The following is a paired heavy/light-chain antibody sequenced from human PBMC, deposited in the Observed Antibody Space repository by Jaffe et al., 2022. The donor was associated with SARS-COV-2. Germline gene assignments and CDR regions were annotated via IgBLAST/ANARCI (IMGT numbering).Heavy chain of an antibody. D-gene: IGHD3-10*01. CDR2: ISYNTYGT. CDR3: VRGGPHSLSISS. J-gene: IGHJ5*02. Sequence: EVQLLESGGGLVQPGGSLRLSCAASGFTFNNYAMQWVRQAPGKGLEWVSGISYNTYGTYYADSVRGRFTISRDNLRNTVYLQMNSLRIEDTAVYYCVRGGPHSLSISSWGQGTLVTVSS. V-gene: IGHV3-23*01. CDR1: GFTFNNYA.
Light chain of an antibody. J-gene: IGLJ3*02. CDR3: SSYTSPTTLG. CDR2: DVS. CDR1: HSDDVPYDY. V-gene: IGLV2-14*03. Sequence: QSALTQPASVSGSLGQSITISCTGPHSDDVPYDYVSWHQHHPGRAPKLLIYDVSNRPSGVSNRFSGSRSGFTASLTISGLQADDEGDYYCSSYTSPTTLGFGGGTKLTVL.